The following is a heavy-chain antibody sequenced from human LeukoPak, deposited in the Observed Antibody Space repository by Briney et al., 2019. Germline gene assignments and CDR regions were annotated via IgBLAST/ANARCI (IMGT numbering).Heavy chain of an antibody. Sequence: GRSLRLSCAASGFTFSSFGMHWVRQAPGKGLEWVAVIWYDGSNKYYADSVKGRFTISRDNSKNTLYLQMNSLRAEDTAVYYCARSTNRSNDYWGQGTLVTVSS. CDR3: ARSTNRSNDY. CDR1: GFTFSSFG. CDR2: IWYDGSNK. D-gene: IGHD1-14*01. J-gene: IGHJ4*02. V-gene: IGHV3-33*01.